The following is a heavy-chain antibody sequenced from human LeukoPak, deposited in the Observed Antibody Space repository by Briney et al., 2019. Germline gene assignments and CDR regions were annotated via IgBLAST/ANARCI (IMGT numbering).Heavy chain of an antibody. CDR2: LKGRSDGGTI. V-gene: IGHV3-15*01. D-gene: IGHD4-23*01. CDR3: TTGLGNSEHDY. J-gene: IGHJ4*02. CDR1: VFSFTDAW. Sequence: PGRPLRLSCAASVFSFTDAWMSWAHQAPGKGLEWVGCLKGRSDGGTIDYAAPVKGRFTISRDDSQSTLFLQLHSMKTEDTAVYYGTTGLGNSEHDYRGQGTLGTVSS.